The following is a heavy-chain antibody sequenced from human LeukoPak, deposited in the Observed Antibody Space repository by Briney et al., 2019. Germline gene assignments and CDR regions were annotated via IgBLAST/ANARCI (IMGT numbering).Heavy chain of an antibody. CDR3: ARHAYYSGDRYFDL. V-gene: IGHV4-4*09. Sequence: SETLSFACTVSGGSISGYYWSWIRQPPGKGLEWIGYIFTSGSTNYNPSLKSRVTISVDTSKNQFSLKLSSVTAADTAVYYCARHAYYSGDRYFDLWGRGTLVTVSS. CDR1: GGSISGYY. D-gene: IGHD3-10*01. CDR2: IFTSGST. J-gene: IGHJ2*01.